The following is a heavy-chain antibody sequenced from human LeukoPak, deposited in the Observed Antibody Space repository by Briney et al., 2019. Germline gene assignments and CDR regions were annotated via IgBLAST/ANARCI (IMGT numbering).Heavy chain of an antibody. J-gene: IGHJ6*03. CDR1: GFTFSSYA. V-gene: IGHV3-23*01. D-gene: IGHD4-17*01. Sequence: PGGSLRLSCAASGFTFSSYAMSWVRQAPGKGLEWVSAISGSGGSTYYTDSVKGRFTISRDNSKNTLYLQMNSLRAEDTAVYYCAKGMGYGDYPHFYYYYYMDVWGKGTTVTVSS. CDR2: ISGSGGST. CDR3: AKGMGYGDYPHFYYYYYMDV.